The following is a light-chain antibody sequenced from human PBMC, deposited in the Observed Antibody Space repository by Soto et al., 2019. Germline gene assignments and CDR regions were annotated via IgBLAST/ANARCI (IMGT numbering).Light chain of an antibody. CDR3: QQYEKWPPSIT. Sequence: VMTQSPATLSVSPGERATLSFRAIQSVSSNLAWYQQKPGQAPRLLIYGASTRATGISARFSGGGSGTEFTLTISSLQSEDFALYFCQQYEKWPPSITFGQGTRLEIK. V-gene: IGKV3-15*01. CDR2: GAS. CDR1: QSVSSN. J-gene: IGKJ5*01.